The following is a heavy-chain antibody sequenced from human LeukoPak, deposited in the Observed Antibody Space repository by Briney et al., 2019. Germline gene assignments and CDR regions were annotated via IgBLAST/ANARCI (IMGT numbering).Heavy chain of an antibody. CDR1: GFTFSNAW. CDR2: IKSKTHGGTT. CDR3: TTDVPTYGPNFDY. V-gene: IGHV3-15*01. D-gene: IGHD4-17*01. J-gene: IGHJ4*02. Sequence: GGXXRLSCAASGFTFSNAWMSWVRQAPGKGLEWVGRIKSKTHGGTTDYAAPVKRRFTISRDDSKNTLYLQMNSLKTEDTAVYYCTTDVPTYGPNFDYWGQGTLVTVSS.